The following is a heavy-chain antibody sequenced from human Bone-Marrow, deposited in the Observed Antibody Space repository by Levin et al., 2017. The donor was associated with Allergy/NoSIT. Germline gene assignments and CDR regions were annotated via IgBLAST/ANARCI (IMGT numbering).Heavy chain of an antibody. CDR3: SRDSNSSGFYYDFDY. V-gene: IGHV3-48*01. J-gene: IGHJ4*02. CDR2: ISYHGSTT. D-gene: IGHD3-22*01. Sequence: PGGSLRLSCAASGFTFGHYNMNWVRQAPGKGLEWVAYISYHGSTTFYLDSVKGRFTISRDNALNSVYLQMDSLRREDTAVNYCSRDSNSSGFYYDFDYWGRGSQVTVSA. CDR1: GFTFGHYN.